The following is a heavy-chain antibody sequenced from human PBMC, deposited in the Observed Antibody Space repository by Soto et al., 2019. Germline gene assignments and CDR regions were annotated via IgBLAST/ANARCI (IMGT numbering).Heavy chain of an antibody. V-gene: IGHV1-2*02. D-gene: IGHD4-4*01. CDR2: INPKSDDT. CDR1: GYSFSDNH. J-gene: IGHJ5*02. CDR3: ARKHSLDYIRWGLDP. Sequence: ASVKVSCKAPGYSFSDNHMHWLRRAPGQGREWMGRINPKSDDTNYAQKFQGRVTMTRDTSIDTAYLELTGLPSDDTAIYYCARKHSLDYIRWGLDPWGQGTLVPVSS.